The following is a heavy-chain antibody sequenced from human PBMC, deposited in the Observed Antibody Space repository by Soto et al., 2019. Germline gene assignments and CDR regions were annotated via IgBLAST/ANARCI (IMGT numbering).Heavy chain of an antibody. V-gene: IGHV4-61*08. CDR1: GGSVSSGGYY. D-gene: IGHD1-26*01. J-gene: IGHJ5*01. CDR2: ISYGGST. CDR3: AGETSWSDFDS. Sequence: PSETLSLTCTVSGGSVSSGGYYWSWIRQPPGKGLEYIGYISYGGSTDHNPSLKSRVTITVDTSKNKFSQKLNSISAADTSVYYCAGETSWSDFDSWGQGILVTVSS.